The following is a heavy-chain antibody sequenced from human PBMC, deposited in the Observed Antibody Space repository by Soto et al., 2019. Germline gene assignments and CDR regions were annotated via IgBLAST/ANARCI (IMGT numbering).Heavy chain of an antibody. D-gene: IGHD1-20*01. CDR2: VYHRAST. CDR3: AREQYNWKI. CDR1: GASMTTGGFS. V-gene: IGHV4-30-2*01. J-gene: IGHJ4*02. Sequence: PSETLSLTCAVSGASMTTGGFSWTWVRQPPGGGLEWIGHVYHRASTQYNPSLKGRVSISVDTSRSLFSLRLTSVTAADTAVYFCAREQYNWKIWGQGTLVTVSS.